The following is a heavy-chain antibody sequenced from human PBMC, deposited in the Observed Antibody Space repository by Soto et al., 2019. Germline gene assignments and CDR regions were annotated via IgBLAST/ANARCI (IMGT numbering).Heavy chain of an antibody. J-gene: IGHJ4*02. Sequence: EVQLLESGGGLVQPGGSLRLSCAASGFTFSSFGMNWVRQAPGKWLEWVSSLSPNGGSTYYAESVKGRFTISRDNAKNTLFLQMDSLRAEDTAVYFCAKSKDSTIFGVVIYYFDTWGQGALVTVSP. D-gene: IGHD3-3*01. CDR1: GFTFSSFG. CDR3: AKSKDSTIFGVVIYYFDT. CDR2: LSPNGGST. V-gene: IGHV3-23*01.